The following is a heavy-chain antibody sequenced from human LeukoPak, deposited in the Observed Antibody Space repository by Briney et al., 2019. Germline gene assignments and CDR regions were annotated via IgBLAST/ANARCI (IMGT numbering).Heavy chain of an antibody. Sequence: GGSLRLSCAASGFTFSSYAMSWVRQAPGKGLEWVSAISGSGGSTYYADSVKGRFTISRDNSKNTLYLQMNSLRAEDTAVYYCAKVHSSVVSRFLGRSTYSPYYFDYWGQGTLVTVSS. CDR3: AKVHSSVVSRFLGRSTYSPYYFDY. CDR2: ISGSGGST. CDR1: GFTFSSYA. J-gene: IGHJ4*02. D-gene: IGHD3-3*01. V-gene: IGHV3-23*01.